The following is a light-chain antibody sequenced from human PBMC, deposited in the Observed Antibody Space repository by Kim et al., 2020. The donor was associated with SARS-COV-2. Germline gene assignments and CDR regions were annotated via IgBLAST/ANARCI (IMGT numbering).Light chain of an antibody. Sequence: SPWERATLSCRASQSVNSRYLAWYQQKPGRAPSLLIYGASNRATGVPDRFSGSGSGTDFILTITRLQPEDFAVYYCQQYGASRWTFGQGTKVDIK. V-gene: IGKV3-20*01. J-gene: IGKJ1*01. CDR3: QQYGASRWT. CDR2: GAS. CDR1: QSVNSRY.